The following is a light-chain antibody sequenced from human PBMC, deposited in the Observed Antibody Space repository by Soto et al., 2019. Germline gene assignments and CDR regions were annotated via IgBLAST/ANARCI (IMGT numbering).Light chain of an antibody. CDR1: SSDVGGYNY. J-gene: IGLJ1*01. CDR2: DVS. V-gene: IGLV2-14*03. CDR3: CSYTTSNTRQIV. Sequence: QSVLTQPASVSGSPGQSITISCTGTSSDVGGYNYVSWYQQHPGKAPKFMIYDVSSRPSGVSNRFSGSKSGSTASLTISGLQAEDEADYYCCSYTTSNTRQIVFGTGTKVNVL.